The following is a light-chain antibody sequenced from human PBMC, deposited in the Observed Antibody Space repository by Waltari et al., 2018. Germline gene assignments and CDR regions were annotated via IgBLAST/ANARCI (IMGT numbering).Light chain of an antibody. J-gene: IGKJ1*01. CDR2: AAS. CDR1: QGISSW. V-gene: IGKV1-12*01. Sequence: DIQMTQFPSSVSASVGDRVTITCRASQGISSWLDWYQQKPGKAPKLLIYAASLLQSGGPSRFSGSGSGTDFSLTISSLQPEDFATYYCQQSNSFPWTFGQGTKVEIK. CDR3: QQSNSFPWT.